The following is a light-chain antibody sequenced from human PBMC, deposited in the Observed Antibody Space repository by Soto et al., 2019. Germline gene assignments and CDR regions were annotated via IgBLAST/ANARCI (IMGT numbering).Light chain of an antibody. CDR3: QQYDNSPWT. CDR2: GAS. CDR1: QSVSSSF. Sequence: EIVLTQSPGTLSLSPGESATLSCRASQSVSSSFLAWYQQKPGQAPRLLIYGASSRATGIPDRFSGSGSGTDFTLTISRLEPEDFAVYYCQQYDNSPWTFGQGTKVEIK. J-gene: IGKJ1*01. V-gene: IGKV3-20*01.